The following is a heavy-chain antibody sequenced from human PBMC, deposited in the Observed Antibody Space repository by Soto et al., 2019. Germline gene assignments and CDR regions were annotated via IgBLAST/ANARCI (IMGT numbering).Heavy chain of an antibody. D-gene: IGHD2-15*01. V-gene: IGHV4-30-2*01. CDR3: ARSGISRSYYYYGMDV. J-gene: IGHJ6*02. CDR2: IYHSGST. CDR1: GGSISSGGYS. Sequence: PSETLSLTCAVSGGSISSGGYSWSWIRQPPGKGLEWIGYIYHSGSTYYNPSLKSRVTISVDRSKNQFSLKLSSVTAADTAVYYCARSGISRSYYYYGMDVWGQGTTVTVSS.